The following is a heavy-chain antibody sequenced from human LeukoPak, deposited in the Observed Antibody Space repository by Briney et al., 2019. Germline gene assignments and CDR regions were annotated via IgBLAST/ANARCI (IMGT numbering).Heavy chain of an antibody. J-gene: IGHJ4*02. CDR1: GFTVSSNY. Sequence: PGGSLRLSCAASGFTVSSNYMSWVRQAPGKGLEWVSVIYSGGSTYYADSVKGRFTISRDNSKNTLYLQMNSLRAEDTAVYYCANLDSYYYDSSGPVIDYWGQGTLVTVSS. CDR3: ANLDSYYYDSSGPVIDY. CDR2: IYSGGST. D-gene: IGHD3-22*01. V-gene: IGHV3-66*01.